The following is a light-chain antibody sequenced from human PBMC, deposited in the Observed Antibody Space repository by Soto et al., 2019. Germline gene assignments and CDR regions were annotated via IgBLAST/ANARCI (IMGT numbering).Light chain of an antibody. CDR1: SSDVGGYNY. J-gene: IGLJ3*02. Sequence: QSALTQPASVSGSPGQSITISCTGTSSDVGGYNYVSWYQQHPGKAPKLMIYDVTSRPSGVSNRFSGSKSGNTASLTISGLQAEDEAHYYCCSYTTSSTWVFGGGTKLTVL. V-gene: IGLV2-14*03. CDR2: DVT. CDR3: CSYTTSSTWV.